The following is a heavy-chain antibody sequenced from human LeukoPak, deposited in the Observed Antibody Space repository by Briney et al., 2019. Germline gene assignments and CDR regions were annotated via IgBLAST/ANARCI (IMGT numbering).Heavy chain of an antibody. Sequence: PSETLSLTCAVYGGSFSGYYWSWIRQAPGKGLEWIGEINHSGSTNYNPSLKSRVTISVDTSKNQVSLKLSSVTAADTAVYYCARHSSGYYYAIPRYGMDVWGQGTTVTVFS. CDR2: INHSGST. V-gene: IGHV4-34*01. CDR3: ARHSSGYYYAIPRYGMDV. J-gene: IGHJ6*02. D-gene: IGHD3-22*01. CDR1: GGSFSGYY.